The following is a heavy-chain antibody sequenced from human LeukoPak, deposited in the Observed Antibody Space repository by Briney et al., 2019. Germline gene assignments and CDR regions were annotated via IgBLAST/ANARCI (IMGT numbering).Heavy chain of an antibody. CDR3: ARSYSGSYSGVYYYYYMDV. D-gene: IGHD1-26*01. J-gene: IGHJ6*03. CDR1: GGTFSSYA. Sequence: WASVRVSCKASGGTFSSYAISWVRQAPGQGLEWMGGIIPIFCTANYAQKFQGRVTITADKSTSTAYMELSSLRSEDTAVYYCARSYSGSYSGVYYYYYMDVWGKGTTVTISS. V-gene: IGHV1-69*06. CDR2: IIPIFCTA.